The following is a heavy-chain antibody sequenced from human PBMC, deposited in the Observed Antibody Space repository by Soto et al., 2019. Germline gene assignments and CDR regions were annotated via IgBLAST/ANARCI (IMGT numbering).Heavy chain of an antibody. CDR3: ARAGAATLSDY. J-gene: IGHJ4*02. Sequence: QVQLQESGPGLVKPSETLSLTCTVSGGSISSYYCSWIRQPPGKGLEWIGHIYYSGSTNYNPSLKSRVTISVDTSKNQSSLKLSSVTAADTAMYYCARAGAATLSDYWGQGTLVTVSS. CDR1: GGSISSYY. V-gene: IGHV4-59*01. CDR2: IYYSGST. D-gene: IGHD2-15*01.